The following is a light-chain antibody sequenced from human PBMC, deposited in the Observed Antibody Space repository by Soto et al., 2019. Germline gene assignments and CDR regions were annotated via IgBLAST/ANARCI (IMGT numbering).Light chain of an antibody. V-gene: IGLV2-8*01. J-gene: IGLJ1*01. CDR3: SSYAGSYNYV. CDR1: SSDVGGYNY. Sequence: QSALTQPPSASGFPGQSVTISCTGTSSDVGGYNYVSWYQHHPGKAPKLIIHEANVRPSGVPNRFSGSKSGNTASLTVSGLQADDEADYYCSSYAGSYNYVFGTGTKVTVL. CDR2: EAN.